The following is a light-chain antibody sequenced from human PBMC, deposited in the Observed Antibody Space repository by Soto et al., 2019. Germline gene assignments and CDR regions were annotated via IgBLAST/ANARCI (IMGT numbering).Light chain of an antibody. CDR2: EVS. CDR3: SSYTTTDPYG. CDR1: SRDVGAYDY. Sequence: QSALTQPAAVSGSPGQSTTSCCTGTSRDVGAYDYVSWYQQHPGNAPKSLIYEVSNRPSGVSDRFSGSKSGTTAFLTISGLQAEDEADYYCSSYTTTDPYGFGTGTKV. V-gene: IGLV2-14*01. J-gene: IGLJ1*01.